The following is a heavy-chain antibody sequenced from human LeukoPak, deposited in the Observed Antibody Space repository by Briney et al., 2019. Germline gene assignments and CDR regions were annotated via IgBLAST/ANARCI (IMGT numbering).Heavy chain of an antibody. Sequence: SETLSLTCAVYGGSFSGYYWSWIRQPPGKGLEWIGGINHSGSTNYNPSLKSRVTISVGTSKNQFSLKLSSVTAADTAVYYCARGRSSSWYPSHYYYYYMDVWGKGTTVTVSS. CDR3: ARGRSSSWYPSHYYYYYMDV. V-gene: IGHV4-34*01. D-gene: IGHD6-13*01. J-gene: IGHJ6*03. CDR2: INHSGST. CDR1: GGSFSGYY.